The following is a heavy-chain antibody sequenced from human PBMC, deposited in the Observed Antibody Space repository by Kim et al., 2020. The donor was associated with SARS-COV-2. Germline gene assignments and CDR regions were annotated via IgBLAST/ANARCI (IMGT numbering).Heavy chain of an antibody. J-gene: IGHJ2*01. Sequence: SETLSLTCTVSGGSISSSSYYWGWIRQPPGKGLEWIGSIYYSGSTYYNPSLKSRVTISVDTSKNQFSLKLSSVTAADTAVYYCARLRRGHSGYVPDIWY. CDR2: IYYSGST. D-gene: IGHD5-12*01. CDR1: GGSISSSSYY. CDR3: ARLRRGHSGYVPDIWY. V-gene: IGHV4-39*01.